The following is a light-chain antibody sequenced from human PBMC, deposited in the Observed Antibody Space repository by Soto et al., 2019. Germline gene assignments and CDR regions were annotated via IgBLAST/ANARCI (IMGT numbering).Light chain of an antibody. Sequence: IVWTQSPGTLSFSPGQRATLSCSASQSVSSSYLAWYQQKPGQAPGLLIYGASSRATGIPDRFSGSGSGTDFTLTISRLEPEDFAVYYCQQYGSSQWTFGQGTKVDI. J-gene: IGKJ1*01. CDR1: QSVSSSY. V-gene: IGKV3-20*01. CDR2: GAS. CDR3: QQYGSSQWT.